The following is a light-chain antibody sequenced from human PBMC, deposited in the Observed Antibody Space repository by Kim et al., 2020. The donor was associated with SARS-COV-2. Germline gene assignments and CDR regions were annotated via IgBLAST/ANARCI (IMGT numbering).Light chain of an antibody. CDR3: LLCYNEGRLFV. V-gene: IGLV7-46*01. J-gene: IGLJ3*02. CDR2: DTT. Sequence: QAVVTQEPSLTVSPGGTVTLTCGSSTGAVTSGHYPYWFQQKSGQAPRTLIYDTTNKHSWTPARFSGSLLGGKAALTLSGAQPEDEADYYCLLCYNEGRLFVFGGGTKLTVL. CDR1: TGAVTSGHY.